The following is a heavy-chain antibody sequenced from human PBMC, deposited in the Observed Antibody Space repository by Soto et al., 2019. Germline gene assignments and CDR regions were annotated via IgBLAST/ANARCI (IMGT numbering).Heavy chain of an antibody. CDR1: GFTFRSYH. CDR3: ARAMDTAMTSKDNWFDP. J-gene: IGHJ5*02. CDR2: ISTDENKT. D-gene: IGHD5-18*01. V-gene: IGHV3-30-3*01. Sequence: GSLRLSCAASGFTFRSYHLHWVRQAPGKGLEWVATISTDENKTYYTDSVKGRFTISRDNSKNTLYLQVNSLRAEDTAVYYCARAMDTAMTSKDNWFDPWGQGT.